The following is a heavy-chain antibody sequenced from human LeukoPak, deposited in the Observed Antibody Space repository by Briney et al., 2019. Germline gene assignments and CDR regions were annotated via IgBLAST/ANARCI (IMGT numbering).Heavy chain of an antibody. V-gene: IGHV3-23*01. Sequence: PGGSLRLSCAASGFTFSNYGMSWVRQAPGKGLEWVSVIIGRGATIYYADSVKGRFTISRDNSKNTLYLQMNSLRAEDTALYYSAKDHHTLDAFDIWGHGTMVTVSS. CDR3: AKDHHTLDAFDI. CDR1: GFTFSNYG. CDR2: IIGRGATI. D-gene: IGHD2-2*02. J-gene: IGHJ3*02.